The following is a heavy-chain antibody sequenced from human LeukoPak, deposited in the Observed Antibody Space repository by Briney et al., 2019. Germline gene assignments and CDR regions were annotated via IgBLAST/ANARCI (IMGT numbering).Heavy chain of an antibody. D-gene: IGHD3-22*01. V-gene: IGHV1-69*13. CDR3: ALYDSSGYYYKDFQH. CDR2: IIPIFGTA. CDR1: GYTFTSYY. J-gene: IGHJ1*01. Sequence: SVKVSCKASGYTFTSYYMHWVRQAPGQGLEWMGGIIPIFGTANYAQKFQGRVTITADESTSTAYMELSSLRSEDTAVYYCALYDSSGYYYKDFQHWGQGTLVTVSS.